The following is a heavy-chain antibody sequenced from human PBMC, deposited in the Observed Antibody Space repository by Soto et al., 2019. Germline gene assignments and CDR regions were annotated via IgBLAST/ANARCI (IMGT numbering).Heavy chain of an antibody. CDR3: ARDRGSYSPLDY. Sequence: GGSLRLSCAASGFTFSSYGMHWVRQAPGKGLEWVAVIWYDGSNKYYADSVKGRFTISRDNSKNTLYLQMNSLRAEDTAVYYCARDRGSYSPLDYWGQGTLVTVSS. D-gene: IGHD1-26*01. V-gene: IGHV3-33*01. CDR1: GFTFSSYG. J-gene: IGHJ4*02. CDR2: IWYDGSNK.